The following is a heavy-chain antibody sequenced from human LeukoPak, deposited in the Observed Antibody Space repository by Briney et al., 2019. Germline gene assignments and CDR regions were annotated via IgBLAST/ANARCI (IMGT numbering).Heavy chain of an antibody. V-gene: IGHV1-3*03. CDR1: GYTFTSYA. Sequence: ASVKVSCKASGYTFTSYAMHWVCQAPGQRLEWMGWINAGNGNTKYSQEFQGRVTITRDTSASTAYMELSSLRSEDMAVYYCARAVGPMTGYYPQNWFDPWGQGTLVTVSS. J-gene: IGHJ5*02. CDR2: INAGNGNT. CDR3: ARAVGPMTGYYPQNWFDP. D-gene: IGHD3-9*01.